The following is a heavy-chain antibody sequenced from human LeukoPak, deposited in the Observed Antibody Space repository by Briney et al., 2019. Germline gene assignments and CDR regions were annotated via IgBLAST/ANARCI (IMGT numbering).Heavy chain of an antibody. Sequence: SVKVSCKASGGTFSSYAISWVRQAPGQGLEWMGRIIPILGITNYAQKFQVRVTITADKSTSTAYMELSSLRSEDTAVYYCARDHMDGGNPSDYWGQGTLVTVSS. J-gene: IGHJ4*02. V-gene: IGHV1-69*04. D-gene: IGHD4-23*01. CDR3: ARDHMDGGNPSDY. CDR2: IIPILGIT. CDR1: GGTFSSYA.